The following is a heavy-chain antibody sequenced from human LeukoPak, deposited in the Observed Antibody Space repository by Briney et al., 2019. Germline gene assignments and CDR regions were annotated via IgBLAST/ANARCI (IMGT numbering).Heavy chain of an antibody. CDR3: AKDLGYTMVRGEAPPAYYFDY. V-gene: IGHV3-23*01. D-gene: IGHD3-10*01. Sequence: QPGGSLRLSCAASGFTFSSYAMSWVRQAPGKGLEWVSAISGSGGSTYYADSVKGRFTISRDNSKNTLYLQMNSLRAEDTAVYYCAKDLGYTMVRGEAPPAYYFDYWGQGTLVTVSS. CDR1: GFTFSSYA. CDR2: ISGSGGST. J-gene: IGHJ4*02.